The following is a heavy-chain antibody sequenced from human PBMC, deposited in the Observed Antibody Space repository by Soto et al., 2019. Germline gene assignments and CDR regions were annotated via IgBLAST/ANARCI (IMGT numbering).Heavy chain of an antibody. CDR1: GGSFNSHA. CDR2: IIPIFSSA. CDR3: AKTTGATYILHGSDV. D-gene: IGHD5-12*01. Sequence: QVQLVQSGAEVKKPGSSVKVSCKASGGSFNSHAFSWVRQAPGQGLEWLGGIIPIFSSANYAQKFQGRVTITADESSSTISMSLSRMPPEDTAIYYWAKTTGATYILHGSDVWGPGNPGTVAS. J-gene: IGHJ6*01. V-gene: IGHV1-69*01.